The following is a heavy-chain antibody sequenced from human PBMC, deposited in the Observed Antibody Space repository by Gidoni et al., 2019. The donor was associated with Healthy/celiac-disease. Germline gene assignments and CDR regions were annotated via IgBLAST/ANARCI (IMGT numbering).Heavy chain of an antibody. Sequence: QVQLQQWGAGLLKPSETLSLTCAVYGGSFSGYYWSWIRQPPGKGLAWIGEINHSGITNYNPSLKSRVTISVDTSKNQFSLKLSSVTAADTAVYYCARELAGADYWGQGTLVTVSS. CDR3: ARELAGADY. J-gene: IGHJ4*02. V-gene: IGHV4-34*01. CDR1: GGSFSGYY. CDR2: INHSGIT. D-gene: IGHD6-19*01.